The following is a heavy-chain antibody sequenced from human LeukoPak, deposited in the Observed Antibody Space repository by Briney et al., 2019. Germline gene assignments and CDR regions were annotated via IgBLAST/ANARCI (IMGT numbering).Heavy chain of an antibody. CDR2: IYYSGST. D-gene: IGHD4-23*01. J-gene: IGHJ2*01. Sequence: PSQTLSLTCTVSGGSISSGDYYWSWIRQPPGKGLEWIGSIYYSGSTYYNPSLKSRVTISVDTSKNQFSLKLSSVTAADTAVYYCASLPTGGNSGWYFDLWGRGTLVTVSS. CDR1: GGSISSGDYY. CDR3: ASLPTGGNSGWYFDL. V-gene: IGHV4-30-4*01.